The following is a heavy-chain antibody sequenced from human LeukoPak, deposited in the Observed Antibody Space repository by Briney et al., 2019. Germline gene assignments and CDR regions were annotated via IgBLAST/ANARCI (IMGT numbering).Heavy chain of an antibody. J-gene: IGHJ4*02. D-gene: IGHD5-18*01. V-gene: IGHV3-21*01. CDR1: GLTFSSYS. Sequence: PGGSLRLSCAASGLTFSSYSLNWVRQAPGKGLEWVSSISSSSSYIYYADSVKGRFTISRDNAKNSLYLQMNSLRAEDTAVYYCARAPPTTAMAFDYWGQGTLVTVSS. CDR3: ARAPPTTAMAFDY. CDR2: ISSSSSYI.